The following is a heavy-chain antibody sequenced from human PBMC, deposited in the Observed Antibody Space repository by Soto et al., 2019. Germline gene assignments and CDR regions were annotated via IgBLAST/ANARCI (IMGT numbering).Heavy chain of an antibody. D-gene: IGHD6-13*01. Sequence: GGSLRLSCAASGFTFSNYAMSWVRQAPGKGLEWVSAISGSGGSTYYADSVKGRFTISRDNSKNTLYLQMNSLRAEDTAVYYCAKGGSSWYVYYYMDVWGKGTTVTVSS. CDR1: GFTFSNYA. V-gene: IGHV3-23*01. CDR2: ISGSGGST. J-gene: IGHJ6*03. CDR3: AKGGSSWYVYYYMDV.